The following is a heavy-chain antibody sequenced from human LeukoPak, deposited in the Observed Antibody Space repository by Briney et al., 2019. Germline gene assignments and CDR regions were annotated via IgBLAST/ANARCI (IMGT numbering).Heavy chain of an antibody. CDR3: ARSLFRFLEWSYRSYYYYYMDV. V-gene: IGHV1-69*06. CDR1: GGTFSSYA. CDR2: IIPIFGTV. J-gene: IGHJ6*03. Sequence: SVKVSCKASGGTFSSYAISWVRQAPGQGLEWMGGIIPIFGTVNYAQKFQGRVTITADKSTSTAYMELSSLRAEDTAVYFCARSLFRFLEWSYRSYYYYYMDVWGKGTTVTVSS. D-gene: IGHD3-3*01.